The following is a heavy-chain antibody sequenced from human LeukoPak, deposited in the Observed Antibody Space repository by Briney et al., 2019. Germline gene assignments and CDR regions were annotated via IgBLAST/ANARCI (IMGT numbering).Heavy chain of an antibody. V-gene: IGHV3-64*01. Sequence: PGGSLRLSCAASGFTFSNYAMHWVRQAPGKGLEYVSAISSNGGSTYYANSMKGRFTFSRDNSKNTLYLQMNSLRAEDTAVYYCARPGPDAFDIWGQGTMVTVSS. CDR3: ARPGPDAFDI. CDR2: ISSNGGST. CDR1: GFTFSNYA. J-gene: IGHJ3*02.